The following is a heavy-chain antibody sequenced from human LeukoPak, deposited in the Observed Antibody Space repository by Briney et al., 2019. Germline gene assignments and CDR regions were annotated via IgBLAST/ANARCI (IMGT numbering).Heavy chain of an antibody. D-gene: IGHD2-21*02. CDR2: ISWNSGSI. J-gene: IGHJ3*02. V-gene: IGHV3-9*01. CDR1: GFTFDDYA. CDR3: ARTPLAYCGGDCYPGAFDI. Sequence: GGSLRLSCAASGFTFDDYAMHWVRQAPGKGLEWVSGISWNSGSIGYADSVKGRFTISRDNAKNSLYLQMNSLRAEDTAVYYCARTPLAYCGGDCYPGAFDIWGQGTMVTVSS.